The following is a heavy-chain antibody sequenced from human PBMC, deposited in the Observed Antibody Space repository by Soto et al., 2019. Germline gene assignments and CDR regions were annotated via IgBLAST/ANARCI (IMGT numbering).Heavy chain of an antibody. J-gene: IGHJ3*02. D-gene: IGHD2-15*01. CDR2: INPNSGGT. Sequence: GASVKVSCKASGYTFTGYYMHWVRQAPGQGFEWMGWINPNSGGTNYAQKFQGWVTMTRDTSISTAYMELSRLRSDDTAVYYCARYCSGGSCYGLDAFDIWGQGTMVTVSS. CDR1: GYTFTGYY. CDR3: ARYCSGGSCYGLDAFDI. V-gene: IGHV1-2*04.